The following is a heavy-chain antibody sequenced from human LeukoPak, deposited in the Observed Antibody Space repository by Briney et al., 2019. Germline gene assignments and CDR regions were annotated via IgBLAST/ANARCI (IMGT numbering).Heavy chain of an antibody. CDR1: GFTVSSNY. D-gene: IGHD2-2*01. V-gene: IGHV3-53*01. J-gene: IGHJ6*04. Sequence: GGSLRLSCAASGFTVSSNYMSWVRQAPGKGLEWVSVIYGGGSTYYADSVKGRFTISRDNSKNTLYLQMNSLRAEDTAVYYCAREHREPAPDVWGKGTTVTVSS. CDR3: AREHREPAPDV. CDR2: IYGGGST.